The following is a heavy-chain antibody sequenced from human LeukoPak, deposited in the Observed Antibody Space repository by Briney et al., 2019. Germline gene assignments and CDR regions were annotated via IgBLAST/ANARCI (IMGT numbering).Heavy chain of an antibody. J-gene: IGHJ6*02. CDR3: ARPPSITNPYFGMDV. Sequence: GGSLRLSCAVSGFTFSRYWMSWVRQAPGKGLEWVANIRQDGSGEYYVDSVKGRFTISRDNAKSSLYLQMNSLRAEDTAVYYCARPPSITNPYFGMDVWGQGTTVTVSS. CDR2: IRQDGSGE. V-gene: IGHV3-7*02. CDR1: GFTFSRYW. D-gene: IGHD3-3*01.